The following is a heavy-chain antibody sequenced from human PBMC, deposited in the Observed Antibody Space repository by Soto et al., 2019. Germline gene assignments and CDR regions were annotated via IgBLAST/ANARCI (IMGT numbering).Heavy chain of an antibody. V-gene: IGHV4-30-4*01. CDR3: ARVRYGSGSPFDY. Sequence: TLSLNCTVSVGSISSGDYYWSWILQPPGKGLEWIGYMYYSGSTYYNPSLKSRVTISVDTSKNQFSLKLSSVTAADTAVYYCARVRYGSGSPFDYWGQGTLVTVSS. J-gene: IGHJ4*02. CDR1: VGSISSGDYY. CDR2: MYYSGST. D-gene: IGHD3-10*01.